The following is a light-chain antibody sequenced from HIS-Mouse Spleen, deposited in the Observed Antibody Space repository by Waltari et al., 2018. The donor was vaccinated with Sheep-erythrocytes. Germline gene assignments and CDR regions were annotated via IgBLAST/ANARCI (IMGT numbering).Light chain of an antibody. V-gene: IGKV1-12*01. CDR1: QGIRSW. J-gene: IGKJ5*01. CDR3: QQANSFPIT. Sequence: DIQMTQSPSSVSASVRDRVTITCRASQGIRSWLAWYQQKPGKAPKLLIYAASSLQSGVQSRCSGSGSGTDFTRTISSLQPEDFATYYCQQANSFPITFGQGTRLDI. CDR2: AAS.